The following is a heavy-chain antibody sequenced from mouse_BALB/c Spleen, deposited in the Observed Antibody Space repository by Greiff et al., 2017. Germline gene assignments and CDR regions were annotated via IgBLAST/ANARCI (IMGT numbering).Heavy chain of an antibody. CDR2: ILPGSGST. D-gene: IGHD1-1*02. V-gene: IGHV1-9*01. CDR1: GYTFSSYW. J-gene: IGHJ3*01. Sequence: QVQLKQSGAELMKPGASVKISCKATGYTFSSYWIEWVKQRPGHGLEWIGEILPGSGSTNYNEKFKGKATFTADTSSNTAYMQLSSLTSEDSAVYYCARSKRVAWFAYWGQGTLVTVSA. CDR3: ARSKRVAWFAY.